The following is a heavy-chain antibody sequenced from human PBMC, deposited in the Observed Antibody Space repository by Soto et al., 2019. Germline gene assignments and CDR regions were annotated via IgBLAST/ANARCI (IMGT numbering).Heavy chain of an antibody. CDR3: ARKHSSDATGYDYFES. CDR1: GFSFYDSD. V-gene: IGHV3-21*01. D-gene: IGHD3-3*01. CDR2: ISSGGSFM. Sequence: EVQLVESGGGLVEPGGSLRLSCTGSGFSFYDSDMTWVRQAPGKGLEWVSSISSGGSFMFYAESFKGRFTISRNNAKNSLFLQMNRLRVEDTSIYYCARKHSSDATGYDYFESWCQGTLVTVSS. J-gene: IGHJ4*02.